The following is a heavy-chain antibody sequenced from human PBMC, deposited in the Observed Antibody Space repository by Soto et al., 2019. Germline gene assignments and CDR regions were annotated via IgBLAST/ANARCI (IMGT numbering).Heavy chain of an antibody. Sequence: SVKVSCKASEDTFSINAISWVRLAPGQGLEWMGGIIPVFGTTSYAQKFRDRVTITADESTTTAYMELSSLRSDDTAVYYCARDLGAGTNSEPFHYQGMDVWGQGTSVTVSS. CDR3: ARDLGAGTNSEPFHYQGMDV. V-gene: IGHV1-69*13. CDR2: IIPVFGTT. CDR1: EDTFSINA. J-gene: IGHJ6*02. D-gene: IGHD1-1*01.